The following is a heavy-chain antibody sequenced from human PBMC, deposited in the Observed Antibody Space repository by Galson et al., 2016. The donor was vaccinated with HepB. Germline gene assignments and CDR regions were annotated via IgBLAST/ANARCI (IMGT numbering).Heavy chain of an antibody. CDR3: VGGKLASGWPY. V-gene: IGHV4-59*08. J-gene: IGHJ4*02. D-gene: IGHD4-23*01. CDR1: GFTFSHYG. CDR2: IYYNGDT. Sequence: LRLSCAASGFTFSHYGMHWVRQTPGKGLEWMGYIYYNGDTNYNPSLKSRVSISLDMSKNQFSLKLSSVTAADTAVYYCVGGKLASGWPYWGQGNLVRVSS.